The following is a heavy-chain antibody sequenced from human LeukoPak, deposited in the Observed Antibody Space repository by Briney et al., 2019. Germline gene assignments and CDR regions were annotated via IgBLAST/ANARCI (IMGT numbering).Heavy chain of an antibody. Sequence: ASVKVSCKPSGYTFTSYYIHWVRQAPGQGLEWMGIINPIGRSTNYAQKFQGRVTMTRDTSTTTVYMELSSLTSEDTAMYYCARPSGPSFDIWGQGTMVTVSS. V-gene: IGHV1-46*01. CDR3: ARPSGPSFDI. CDR2: INPIGRST. CDR1: GYTFTSYY. J-gene: IGHJ3*02. D-gene: IGHD3-10*01.